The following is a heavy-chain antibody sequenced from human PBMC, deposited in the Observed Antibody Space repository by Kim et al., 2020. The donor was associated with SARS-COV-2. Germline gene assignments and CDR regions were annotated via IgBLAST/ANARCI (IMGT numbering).Heavy chain of an antibody. CDR1: GFTFSSYA. J-gene: IGHJ3*02. D-gene: IGHD3-22*01. V-gene: IGHV3-23*01. CDR2: ISGSGGST. Sequence: GGSLRLSCAASGFTFSSYAMSWVRQAPGKGLEWVSAISGSGGSTYYADSVKGRFTISRDNSKNTLYLQMNSLRAEDTAVYYCAKDRPYYYDSSGYPGVSAFDIWGQGTMVTVSS. CDR3: AKDRPYYYDSSGYPGVSAFDI.